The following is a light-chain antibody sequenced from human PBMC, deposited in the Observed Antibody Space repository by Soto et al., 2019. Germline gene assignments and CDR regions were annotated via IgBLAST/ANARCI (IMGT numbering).Light chain of an antibody. CDR1: QSVSSN. J-gene: IGKJ1*01. CDR3: QQYNAWPPGT. CDR2: GAS. Sequence: EIVMTQSPATLSVSPGERATLSCRASQSVSSNLAWYQQKPGQAPRLLIYGASTRATGIPARFSGSGSGTEFTLTISSLQSEDFALYYCQQYNAWPPGTFGQGTRVDMK. V-gene: IGKV3-15*01.